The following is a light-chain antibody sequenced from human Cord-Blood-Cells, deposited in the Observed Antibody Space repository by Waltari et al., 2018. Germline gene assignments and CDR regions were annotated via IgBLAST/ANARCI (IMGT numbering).Light chain of an antibody. CDR2: GKT. V-gene: IGLV3-19*01. Sequence: SSELTQDPAVSVALGQTVRITCQGDSLRSYSANWYQQKPGQAPVLVIYGKTNRPSGIPDRFSGSSSGNTASLTITGAQAEDEADYYCNSRDSSGNHLRVFGGGTKLTVL. J-gene: IGLJ2*01. CDR1: SLRSYS. CDR3: NSRDSSGNHLRV.